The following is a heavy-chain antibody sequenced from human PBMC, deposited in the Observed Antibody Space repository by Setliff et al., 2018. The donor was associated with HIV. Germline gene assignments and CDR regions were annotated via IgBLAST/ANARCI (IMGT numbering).Heavy chain of an antibody. CDR2: INAAISHT. J-gene: IGHJ3*02. V-gene: IGHV1-3*01. Sequence: ASVKVSCKASGYSFSSYAIHWVRQAAGQSPEWLGWINAAISHTRYSPKFQDRVTLTTDTSAGTIHMEMRSLRSEDTAVYYCVGGRGGFFDEPFDMWGPGTRGTVSS. CDR3: VGGRGGFFDEPFDM. D-gene: IGHD3-16*01. CDR1: GYSFSSYA.